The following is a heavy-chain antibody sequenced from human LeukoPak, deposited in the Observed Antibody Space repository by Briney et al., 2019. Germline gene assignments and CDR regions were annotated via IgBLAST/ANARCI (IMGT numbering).Heavy chain of an antibody. J-gene: IGHJ4*02. CDR2: ISYDESNK. CDR1: GFTFSSYG. Sequence: GGSLRLSCAASGFTFSSYGMHWVRQAPGKGLEWVAVISYDESNKYYADSVKGRFTISRDNSKNTLYLQMNSLRAEDTAVYYCAKDRRKTMDFDYWGQGTLVTVSS. D-gene: IGHD4/OR15-4a*01. V-gene: IGHV3-30*18. CDR3: AKDRRKTMDFDY.